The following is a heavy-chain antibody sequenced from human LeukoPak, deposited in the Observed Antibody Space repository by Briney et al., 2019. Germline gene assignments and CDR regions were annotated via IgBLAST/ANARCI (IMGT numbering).Heavy chain of an antibody. J-gene: IGHJ3*02. CDR2: IRYDGSNK. CDR3: AKNGRYYYDSSGYYHDAFDI. Sequence: GGSLRLSCAASGFTFSSYGMHWVRQAPGKGLEWVSFIRYDGSNKYYADSVKGRFTISRDNSKNTLYLQMNSLRAEDTAVYYCAKNGRYYYDSSGYYHDAFDIWGQGTMVTVSS. V-gene: IGHV3-30*02. D-gene: IGHD3-22*01. CDR1: GFTFSSYG.